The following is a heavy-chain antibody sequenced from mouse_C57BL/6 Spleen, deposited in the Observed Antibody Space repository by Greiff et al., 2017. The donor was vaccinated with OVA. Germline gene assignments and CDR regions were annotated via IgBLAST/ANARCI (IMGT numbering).Heavy chain of an antibody. CDR2: IDPEDGDT. J-gene: IGHJ1*03. D-gene: IGHD2-10*02. CDR1: GFNIKDYY. Sequence: EVQLQQSGAELVRPGASVKLSCTASGFNIKDYYMHWVKQRPEQGLEWIGRIDPEDGDTEYAPKFQGKATMTADTSSNTAYLQLSSLTSEDTAVYYCTTGYGNYVYFDVWGTGTTVTVAS. V-gene: IGHV14-1*01. CDR3: TTGYGNYVYFDV.